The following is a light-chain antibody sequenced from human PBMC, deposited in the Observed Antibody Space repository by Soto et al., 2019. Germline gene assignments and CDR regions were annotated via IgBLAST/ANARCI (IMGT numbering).Light chain of an antibody. J-gene: IGKJ4*01. Sequence: DIQMTQSPSSLSASVGDRVTITCQASQDISNYLNWYQQKLGKAPKLLIYDASNLETGVPSRFSGSGSGTDFTFINRSLQPEDIATYYCKQSGTFGGGTKVDIK. V-gene: IGKV1-33*01. CDR1: QDISNY. CDR3: KQSGT. CDR2: DAS.